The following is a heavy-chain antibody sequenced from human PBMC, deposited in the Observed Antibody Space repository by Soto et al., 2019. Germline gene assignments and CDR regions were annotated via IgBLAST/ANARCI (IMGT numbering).Heavy chain of an antibody. Sequence: SETLSLTCTVSGGSISSYYWSWIRQPPGKGLEWIGYIYYSGSTNYNPSLKSRVTISVDTSKNQFSLKLSSVTAADTAVYYCASLSSVDTAMEFDYWGQGTLVTVSS. D-gene: IGHD5-18*01. CDR3: ASLSSVDTAMEFDY. V-gene: IGHV4-59*01. CDR2: IYYSGST. J-gene: IGHJ4*02. CDR1: GGSISSYY.